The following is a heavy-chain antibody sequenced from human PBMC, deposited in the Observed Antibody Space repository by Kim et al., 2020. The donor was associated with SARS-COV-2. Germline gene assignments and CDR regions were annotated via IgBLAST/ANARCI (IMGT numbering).Heavy chain of an antibody. CDR2: IIGGNGNT. D-gene: IGHD2-15*01. V-gene: IGHV1-3*01. CDR1: GYTFSNYA. J-gene: IGHJ4*02. Sequence: ASVKVSCKASGYTFSNYAIHWVRQAPGQRLECMGWIIGGNGNTYYSPKFQGRVTFTRDTSATTAYMELSSPRSEDTAVYYCARGGGPGLGYWGQGTLVTVSS. CDR3: ARGGGPGLGY.